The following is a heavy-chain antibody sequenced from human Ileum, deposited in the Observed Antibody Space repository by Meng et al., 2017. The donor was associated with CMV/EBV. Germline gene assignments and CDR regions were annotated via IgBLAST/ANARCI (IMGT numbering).Heavy chain of an antibody. J-gene: IGHJ4*02. Sequence: GGSLRLSCAASGFTFSTYAMNWVRQAPGKGLEWVSSISTDTHYIYYADSVKGRFAMSRDDAKSSIYLQMDSLRAEDTAMYYCGRGDPDYWGQGALVTVSS. V-gene: IGHV3-21*01. CDR1: GFTFSTYA. CDR3: GRGDPDY. CDR2: ISTDTHYI.